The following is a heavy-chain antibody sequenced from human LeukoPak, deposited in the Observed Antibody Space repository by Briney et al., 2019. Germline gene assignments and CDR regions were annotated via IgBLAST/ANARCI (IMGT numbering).Heavy chain of an antibody. D-gene: IGHD5-18*01. CDR1: GFTFTSSA. J-gene: IGHJ4*02. CDR3: ARGGEYSYGYFDY. V-gene: IGHV1-58*01. CDR2: IVVGSGNT. Sequence: ASVKVSCKASGFTFTSSAVQWVRQARGQHLEWIGWIVVGSGNTNYAQKFQERVTITRDMSTSTAYMELSSLRSEDTAVYYCARGGEYSYGYFDYWGQGTLVTVSS.